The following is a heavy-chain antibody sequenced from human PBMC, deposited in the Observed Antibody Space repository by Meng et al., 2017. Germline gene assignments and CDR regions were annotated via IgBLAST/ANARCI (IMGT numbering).Heavy chain of an antibody. J-gene: IGHJ5*02. D-gene: IGHD2-2*01. CDR3: ARDIYCSSTSCYAGGRGWFDP. CDR1: GFTFSSYG. CDR2: IWYDGSNK. V-gene: IGHV3-33*01. Sequence: GESLKISCAASGFTFSSYGMHWVRQAPGKGLEWVAVIWYDGSNKYYADSVKGRFTISRDNSKNTLYLQMSSLRAEDTAVYYCARDIYCSSTSCYAGGRGWFDPWGQGTLVTVSS.